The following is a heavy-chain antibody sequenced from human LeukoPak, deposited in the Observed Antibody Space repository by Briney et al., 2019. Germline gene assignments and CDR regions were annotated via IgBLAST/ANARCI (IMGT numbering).Heavy chain of an antibody. CDR3: ARGRPGSSVTYFDY. CDR2: IYYSGST. J-gene: IGHJ4*02. CDR1: GGSFSGFF. Sequence: SETLSLTCTVSGGSFSGFFWNWIRQPPGKGLEWIGYIYYSGSTNYNPSLKSRVTISVDTSKNQFSLKLSSVTAADTAVYYCARGRPGSSVTYFDYWGQGTLVTVSS. V-gene: IGHV4-59*01. D-gene: IGHD1-26*01.